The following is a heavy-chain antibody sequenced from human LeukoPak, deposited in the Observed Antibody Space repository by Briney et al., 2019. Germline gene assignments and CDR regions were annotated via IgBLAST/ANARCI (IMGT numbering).Heavy chain of an antibody. CDR1: VFSLSIHG. D-gene: IGHD4-17*01. CDR2: IPYDGSNK. CDR3: AKGLGDYNDFRLGY. Sequence: GGSLRLSCAASVFSLSIHGIHWVRQAPGKGLEWAAFIPYDGSNKYYADSVKGRFTISRDNSKNMIYLQVNSLRAEDTAVYYCAKGLGDYNDFRLGYWGQGTLVTVSS. V-gene: IGHV3-30*02. J-gene: IGHJ4*02.